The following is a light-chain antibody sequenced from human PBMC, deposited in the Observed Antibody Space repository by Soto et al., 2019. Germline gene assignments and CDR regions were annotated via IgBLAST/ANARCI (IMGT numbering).Light chain of an antibody. Sequence: EIVMTQSPATLSVSPGERATLSCRASQSVSSNLAWYQQKPGQAPRLLIYGASTRATGIPARFSGSGSGTEFTLTISSLQSVYFAVFSFQQYNNWPPITFGQGTKLEIK. V-gene: IGKV3-15*01. CDR2: GAS. J-gene: IGKJ2*01. CDR1: QSVSSN. CDR3: QQYNNWPPIT.